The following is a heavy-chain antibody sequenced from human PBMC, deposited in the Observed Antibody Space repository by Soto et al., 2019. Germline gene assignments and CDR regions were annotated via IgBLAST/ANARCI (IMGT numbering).Heavy chain of an antibody. CDR1: GFPFSSYS. D-gene: IGHD3-3*01. J-gene: IGHJ5*02. Sequence: GGSLRLSCAASGFPFSSYSMNWVRQAPGKGLEWVSYISSSSSTIYYADSVKGRFTISRDNAKNSLYLQMNSLRAEDTAVYYCARDRVLRFLEWSRNWFEPWGQGTLVTVSS. V-gene: IGHV3-48*01. CDR2: ISSSSSTI. CDR3: ARDRVLRFLEWSRNWFEP.